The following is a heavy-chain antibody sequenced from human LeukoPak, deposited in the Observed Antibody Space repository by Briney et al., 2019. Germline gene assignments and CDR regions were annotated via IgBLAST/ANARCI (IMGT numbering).Heavy chain of an antibody. CDR1: GFTFSSYA. CDR3: ARDRVAVAVGDAFDI. CDR2: ISYDGSNK. V-gene: IGHV3-30-3*01. J-gene: IGHJ3*02. D-gene: IGHD6-19*01. Sequence: GSLRLSCAASGFTFSSYAMHWVRQAPGKGLEWVAVISYDGSNKYYADSVKGRFTISRDNSKNTLYLQMNSLRAEDTAVYYCARDRVAVAVGDAFDIWGQGTMVTVSS.